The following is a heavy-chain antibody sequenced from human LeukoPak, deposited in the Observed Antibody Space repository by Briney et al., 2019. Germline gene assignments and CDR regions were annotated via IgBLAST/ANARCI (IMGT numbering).Heavy chain of an antibody. CDR2: INQSGST. Sequence: SETLSLTCAVYGGSLSGYYWSCMRQPPGKGVEWRGEINQSGSTNYNPSLKSRVTISVDTSKNQFSLKLSSVTAAATALYYCARMDYYESSGYPSEGWGQGTLVTASS. CDR3: ARMDYYESSGYPSEG. J-gene: IGHJ4*02. D-gene: IGHD3-22*01. V-gene: IGHV4-34*01. CDR1: GGSLSGYY.